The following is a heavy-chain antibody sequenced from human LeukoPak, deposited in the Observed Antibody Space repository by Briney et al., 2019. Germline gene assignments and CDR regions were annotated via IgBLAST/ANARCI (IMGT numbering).Heavy chain of an antibody. V-gene: IGHV4-38-2*01. CDR3: ASRDCSSTSCDDY. Sequence: SETLSLTCAVSGYSISSGYYWGWIRPPPGKGLEWIGSIYHSGSTYYNPSLKSRVTISVDTSKNQFSLKLSSVTAADTAVYYCASRDCSSTSCDDYWGQGTLVTVSS. D-gene: IGHD2-2*01. J-gene: IGHJ4*02. CDR2: IYHSGST. CDR1: GYSISSGYY.